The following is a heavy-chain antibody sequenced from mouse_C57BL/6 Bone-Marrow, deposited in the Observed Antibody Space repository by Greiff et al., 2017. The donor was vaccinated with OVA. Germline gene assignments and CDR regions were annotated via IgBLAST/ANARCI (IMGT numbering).Heavy chain of an antibody. D-gene: IGHD1-1*01. V-gene: IGHV5-6*01. Sequence: DVQLVESGGDLVKPGGSLKLSCAASGFTFSSYGMSWVRQTPDKRLEWVATISSGGSYTYYPDSVKGRFTISRDNAKNTLYLQMSSLKSEDTAMYYCARQDYYGSSRFDYWGQGTTLTVSS. CDR2: ISSGGSYT. CDR3: ARQDYYGSSRFDY. J-gene: IGHJ2*01. CDR1: GFTFSSYG.